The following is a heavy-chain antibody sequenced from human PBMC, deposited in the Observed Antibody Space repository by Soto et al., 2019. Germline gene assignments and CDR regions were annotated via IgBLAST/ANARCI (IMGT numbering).Heavy chain of an antibody. CDR3: ATYGSGSF. D-gene: IGHD3-10*01. CDR2: ISPYSGNA. V-gene: IGHV1-18*01. J-gene: IGHJ4*02. Sequence: QVQLVQSGAEVKKPGDSVKVSCKASGYIFTSYTIGWVRQAPGQGLEWMGWISPYSGNANYVQKFQGRVTMTTDTSTSTAYMELRSLRSDDRAMYYCATYGSGSFWGQGTQVTVSS. CDR1: GYIFTSYT.